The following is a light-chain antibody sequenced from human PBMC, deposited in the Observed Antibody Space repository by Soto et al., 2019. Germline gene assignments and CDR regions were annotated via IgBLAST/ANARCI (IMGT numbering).Light chain of an antibody. CDR1: QSVSNNY. V-gene: IGKV3-20*01. CDR2: GAS. CDR3: QQYETFSGT. J-gene: IGKJ1*01. Sequence: EIILTQSPSTLSQSPGARATISCMASQSVSNNYLAWYQQKPGQAPRLLIYGASNRATGIPDRFSGSGSGTDFTLTISSLQPDDFATYYCQQYETFSGTFGPGTKVDI.